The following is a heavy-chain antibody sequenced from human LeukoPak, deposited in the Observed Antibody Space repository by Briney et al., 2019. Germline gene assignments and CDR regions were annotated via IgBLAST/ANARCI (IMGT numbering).Heavy chain of an antibody. D-gene: IGHD2-15*01. J-gene: IGHJ6*02. CDR1: GFTFSSYG. CDR2: IWYDGSNK. CDR3: TATRYCSGGSCYPPVYYYGMDV. Sequence: GRSLRLSCAASGFTFSSYGMHWVRQAPGKGQEWVAVIWYDGSNKYYADSVKGRFTISRDNSKNTLYLQMNSLKTEDTAVYYCTATRYCSGGSCYPPVYYYGMDVWGQGTTVTVSS. V-gene: IGHV3-33*01.